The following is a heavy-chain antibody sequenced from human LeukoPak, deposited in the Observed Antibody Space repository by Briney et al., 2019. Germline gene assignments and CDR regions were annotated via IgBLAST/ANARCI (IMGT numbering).Heavy chain of an antibody. CDR1: GYTFTGYY. J-gene: IGHJ4*02. CDR3: ARVAGEVAVAGPDY. V-gene: IGHV1-2*02. Sequence: GESLKISCKGSGYTFTGYYMHWVRQAPGQGLEWMGWINPNSGGTNYAQKFQGRVTMTRDTSISTAYMELSRLRSDDTAVYYCARVAGEVAVAGPDYWGQGTLVTVSS. D-gene: IGHD6-19*01. CDR2: INPNSGGT.